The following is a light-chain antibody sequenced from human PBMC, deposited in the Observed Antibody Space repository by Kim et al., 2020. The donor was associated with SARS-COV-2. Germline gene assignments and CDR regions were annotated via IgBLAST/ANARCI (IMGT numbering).Light chain of an antibody. Sequence: PGQSITISCTGTSSDVGCYNYVSWYQQHPGKAPKLMIYDVSKRPSGVSNRFSGSKSGNTASLTISGLQAEDEADYYCSSYTTSSTVFGGGTQLTVL. V-gene: IGLV2-14*03. CDR2: DVS. CDR1: SSDVGCYNY. J-gene: IGLJ2*01. CDR3: SSYTTSSTV.